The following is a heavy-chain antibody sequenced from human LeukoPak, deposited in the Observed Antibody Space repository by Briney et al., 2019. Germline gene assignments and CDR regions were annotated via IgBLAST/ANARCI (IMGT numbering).Heavy chain of an antibody. J-gene: IGHJ4*02. D-gene: IGHD5-18*01. CDR3: AKGTGYSYGRFDY. CDR2: ISGSGGST. V-gene: IGHV3-23*01. Sequence: GGSLRLSCAASGFTFSSYAMSWVRQAPGKGLEWVSAISGSGGSTYYADSVKGRFTISRDNSKNTLYLQMNSPRAEDTAVYYCAKGTGYSYGRFDYWGQGTLVTVSS. CDR1: GFTFSSYA.